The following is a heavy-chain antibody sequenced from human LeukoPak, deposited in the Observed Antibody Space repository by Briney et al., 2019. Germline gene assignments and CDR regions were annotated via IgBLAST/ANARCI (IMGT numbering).Heavy chain of an antibody. J-gene: IGHJ6*03. CDR2: INTNTGNP. Sequence: GASVKVSCKASGYTFTSYAMNWVRQAPGQGLEWMGWINTNTGNPTYAQGFTGRFVFSLDTSVSTAYLQISSLKAEDTAVYYCARATVTVLYYYYYMDVWGKGTTVTVSS. CDR1: GYTFTSYA. CDR3: ARATVTVLYYYYYMDV. V-gene: IGHV7-4-1*02. D-gene: IGHD4-17*01.